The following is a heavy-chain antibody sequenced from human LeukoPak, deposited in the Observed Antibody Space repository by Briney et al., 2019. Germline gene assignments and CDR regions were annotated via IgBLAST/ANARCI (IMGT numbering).Heavy chain of an antibody. J-gene: IGHJ4*02. CDR1: GFTVSSSY. D-gene: IGHD1-26*01. Sequence: GGSLRLSCAASGFTVSSSYMSWVRQAPGKGLEWVSVIYSGGSIHYAGSVKGRFTISRDNAKNTLYLQMNSLRVEDTAVYYCARDLVGATVPDWGQGTLVTVSS. V-gene: IGHV3-53*01. CDR2: IYSGGSI. CDR3: ARDLVGATVPD.